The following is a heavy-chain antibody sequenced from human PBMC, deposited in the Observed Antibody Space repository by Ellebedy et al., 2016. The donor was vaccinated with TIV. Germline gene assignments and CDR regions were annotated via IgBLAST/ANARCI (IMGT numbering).Heavy chain of an antibody. V-gene: IGHV5-51*01. D-gene: IGHD1-1*01. CDR1: GYSFTSYW. CDR2: IYPGDSDT. J-gene: IGHJ4*02. Sequence: GESLKISCKGSGYSFTSYWIGWVRQMPGKGLEWMGIIYPGDSDTRYSPSFQGQVTISADKSISTAYLQWSSLKASDTAMYYCARRYWNDLNVFYYFDYWGQGTLVTVSS. CDR3: ARRYWNDLNVFYYFDY.